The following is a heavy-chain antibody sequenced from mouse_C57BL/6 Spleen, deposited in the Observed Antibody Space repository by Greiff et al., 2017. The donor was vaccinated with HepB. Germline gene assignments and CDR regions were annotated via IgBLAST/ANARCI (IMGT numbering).Heavy chain of an antibody. J-gene: IGHJ2*01. Sequence: QVQLQQSGAELVRPGTSVKVSCKASGYAFTNYLIEWVKQRPGQGLEWIGVINPGSGGTNYNEKFKGKATLTADKSSSTAYMQLSSLTSEDSAVYFCARGDYDPPHYFDYWGQGTTLTVSS. V-gene: IGHV1-54*01. CDR1: GYAFTNYL. D-gene: IGHD2-4*01. CDR3: ARGDYDPPHYFDY. CDR2: INPGSGGT.